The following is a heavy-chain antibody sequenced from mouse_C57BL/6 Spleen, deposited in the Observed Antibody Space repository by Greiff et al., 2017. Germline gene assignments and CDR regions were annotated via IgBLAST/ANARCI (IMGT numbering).Heavy chain of an antibody. D-gene: IGHD1-1*01. CDR2: ISSGGDYI. CDR1: GFTFSSYA. Sequence: EVKLMESGEGLVKPGGSLKLSCAASGFTFSSYAMSWVRQTPEKRLEWVAYISSGGDYIYYAATVKGRFTITSDNARNTLYLQMSSLNSEDTAMYYCTRDRDGSSLFAYWGQGTLLTVSA. CDR3: TRDRDGSSLFAY. V-gene: IGHV5-9-1*02. J-gene: IGHJ3*01.